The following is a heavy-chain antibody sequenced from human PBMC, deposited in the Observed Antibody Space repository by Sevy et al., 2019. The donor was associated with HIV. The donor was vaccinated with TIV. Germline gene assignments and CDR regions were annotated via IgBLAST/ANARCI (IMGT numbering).Heavy chain of an antibody. CDR1: GFTFSSYW. J-gene: IGHJ6*02. V-gene: IGHV3-74*01. Sequence: GGSLRLSCAASGFTFSSYWMHWVRHAPGKGLVWVSRINSDGSSTSYADSVKGRFTISGDNAKNTLYLQMNSLRAEDTALYYCARGGDYSYGRETYGMDVWGQGTTVTVSS. D-gene: IGHD5-18*01. CDR3: ARGGDYSYGRETYGMDV. CDR2: INSDGSST.